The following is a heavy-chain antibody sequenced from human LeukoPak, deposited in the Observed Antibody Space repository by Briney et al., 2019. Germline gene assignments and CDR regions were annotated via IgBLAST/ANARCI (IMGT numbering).Heavy chain of an antibody. CDR2: IYIRGTT. J-gene: IGHJ5*02. CDR3: ARLENVDWFDP. Sequence: SETLSLTCTVSGGSIRSYYWSWIRQPPGKGLEWIGHIYIRGTTDYNPSLKSRVTMSIDTSKNQFSLKLSSVTAADTAVYYCARLENVDWFDPWGQGTVVIVSS. CDR1: GGSIRSYY. V-gene: IGHV4-4*09. D-gene: IGHD1-1*01.